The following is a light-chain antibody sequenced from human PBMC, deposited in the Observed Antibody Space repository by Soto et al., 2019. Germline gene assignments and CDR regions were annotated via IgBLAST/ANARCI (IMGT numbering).Light chain of an antibody. Sequence: DVVMAQSPDSLALSLGETATIKCKSSQSVLYSSNNKNYLAWYQQKPGQPPNLLISWASTRGSGVPDRFSGSGSGTDLTLTISSLQDEDAAVYYCQQYYSPHTFGQGTKVDIK. J-gene: IGKJ1*01. CDR1: QSVLYSSNNKNY. CDR3: QQYYSPHT. V-gene: IGKV4-1*01. CDR2: WAS.